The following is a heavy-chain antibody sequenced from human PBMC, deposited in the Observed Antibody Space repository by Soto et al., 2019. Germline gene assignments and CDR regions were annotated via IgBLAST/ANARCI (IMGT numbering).Heavy chain of an antibody. D-gene: IGHD4-17*01. CDR2: INSDGSST. V-gene: IGHV3-74*03. CDR1: GFDFSNSW. J-gene: IGHJ6*02. CDR3: ARDKSYALAV. Sequence: GGSLRLSCAASGFDFSNSWMHWVRQVPGKGLVWVSQINSDGSSTTYADSVKGRFTISRDNARTTVYLQLDSLRVEDTAVYYCARDKSYALAVWGQGTTVTVSS.